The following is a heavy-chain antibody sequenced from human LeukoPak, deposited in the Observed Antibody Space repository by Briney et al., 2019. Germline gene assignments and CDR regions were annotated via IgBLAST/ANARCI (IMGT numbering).Heavy chain of an antibody. CDR1: GFTFSSYG. V-gene: IGHV3-30*02. D-gene: IGHD5-18*01. CDR3: AKDSESSYSYVDY. Sequence: PGRSLRLSCAASGFTFSSYGFHWVRQAPGKGLEWVTSIPYDGANKNYVDSVKGRFTISRDNSKNTLYLLMNSLRVEDTAVYYCAKDSESSYSYVDYWGQGTLVTVSS. J-gene: IGHJ4*02. CDR2: IPYDGANK.